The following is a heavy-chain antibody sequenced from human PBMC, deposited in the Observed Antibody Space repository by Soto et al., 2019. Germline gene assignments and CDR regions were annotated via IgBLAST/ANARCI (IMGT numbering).Heavy chain of an antibody. CDR3: ARGLGPRSPIAYGMGV. CDR1: GFTFSSYG. J-gene: IGHJ6*02. V-gene: IGHV3-33*01. Sequence: QVQLVESGGGVVQPGRSLRLSCAASGFTFSSYGMHWVRQAPGKGLEWVAVIWYDGNNKYYADSVKGRFTISRDNSKKQLYLQMNSLRAEDTVVYYCARGLGPRSPIAYGMGVWGQRNTVTVSS. D-gene: IGHD2-15*01. CDR2: IWYDGNNK.